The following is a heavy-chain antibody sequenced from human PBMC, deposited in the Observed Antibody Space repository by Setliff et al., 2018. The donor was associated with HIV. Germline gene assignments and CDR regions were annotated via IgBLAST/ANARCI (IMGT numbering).Heavy chain of an antibody. V-gene: IGHV3-23*01. J-gene: IGHJ4*02. CDR2: ISGSGGST. D-gene: IGHD2-2*01. Sequence: GGSLRLSCAASGFTFSSYAMSWVRQAPGKGLEWVSAISGSGGSTYYADSVKGRFTISRDNSKNTLYLQMNSLRAEDTAVYYCAKDSEWDCSSTSCYAPIDYWGQGTLVTVSS. CDR1: GFTFSSYA. CDR3: AKDSEWDCSSTSCYAPIDY.